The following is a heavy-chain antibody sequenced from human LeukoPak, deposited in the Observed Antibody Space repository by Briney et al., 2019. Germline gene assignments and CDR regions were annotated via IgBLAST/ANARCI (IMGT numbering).Heavy chain of an antibody. V-gene: IGHV3-21*01. CDR2: ISSSGSYI. CDR3: ARGAWDN. CDR1: GFTFSSYA. J-gene: IGHJ4*02. Sequence: PGRSLRLSCAASGFTFSSYAMHWVRQAPGKGLEWVSSISSSGSYIYYAYSVKGRFTISRDNAKTSLYLQMNSLRGEDTAVYYCARGAWDNWGQGTLVTVSS.